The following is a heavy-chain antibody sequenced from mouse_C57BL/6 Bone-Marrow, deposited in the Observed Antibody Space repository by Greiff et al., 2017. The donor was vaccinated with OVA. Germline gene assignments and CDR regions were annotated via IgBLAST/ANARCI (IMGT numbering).Heavy chain of an antibody. CDR1: EYEFPSHD. CDR2: INSDGGST. V-gene: IGHV5-2*01. D-gene: IGHD2-5*01. J-gene: IGHJ2*01. CDR3: ARRHYYSNFHFDY. Sequence: EVKLMESGGGLVQPGESLKLSCESNEYEFPSHDMSWVRKTPEKRLELVAAINSDGGSTYYPDTMERRFIISRDNTKKTLYLQMSSLRSEDTALYYCARRHYYSNFHFDYWGQGTTLTVSS.